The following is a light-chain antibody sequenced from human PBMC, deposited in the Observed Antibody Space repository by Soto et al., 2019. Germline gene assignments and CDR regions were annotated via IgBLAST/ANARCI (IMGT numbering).Light chain of an antibody. Sequence: IQLTQSPSSLSASVGDRVTITCRASQGIINYLAWYQQKPGKAPKLLIYGASTLQSGVPSRFGGSGSGTDFTLTVSSLQPEDVATYDCQQLFMYPPTFGPGTKVDIK. V-gene: IGKV1-9*01. CDR3: QQLFMYPPT. CDR1: QGIINY. CDR2: GAS. J-gene: IGKJ3*01.